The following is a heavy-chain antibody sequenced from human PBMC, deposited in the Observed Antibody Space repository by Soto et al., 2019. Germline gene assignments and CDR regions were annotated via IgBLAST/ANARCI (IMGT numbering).Heavy chain of an antibody. CDR2: VYYSGST. V-gene: IGHV4-30-4*01. D-gene: IGHD3-9*01. CDR3: ARGRTHYHILTGPYYFDY. CDR1: GGSISSGDYY. J-gene: IGHJ4*02. Sequence: SETLSLTCTVSGGSISSGDYYWSWIRQPPGKGLEWIGYVYYSGSTYYNPSLKSRVTISVDTSKNQFSLKLSSVTAADTAVYYCARGRTHYHILTGPYYFDYWGQGTLVPVYS.